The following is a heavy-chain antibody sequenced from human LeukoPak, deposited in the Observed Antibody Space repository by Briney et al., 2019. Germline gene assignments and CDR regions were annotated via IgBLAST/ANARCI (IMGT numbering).Heavy chain of an antibody. Sequence: SVKVSCKASGYTFTGYYMHWVRQAPGQGLEWMGWINPNSGGTNYAQKFQGRVTMTRDTSISTAYMELSRLRSDDTAVYYCARSELPTNLLWFGEPEVYYFDYWGQGTLVTVSS. CDR2: INPNSGGT. J-gene: IGHJ4*02. V-gene: IGHV1-2*02. CDR3: ARSELPTNLLWFGEPEVYYFDY. D-gene: IGHD3-10*01. CDR1: GYTFTGYY.